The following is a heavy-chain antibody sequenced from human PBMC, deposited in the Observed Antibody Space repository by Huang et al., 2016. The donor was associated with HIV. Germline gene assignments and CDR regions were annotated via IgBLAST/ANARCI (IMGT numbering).Heavy chain of an antibody. J-gene: IGHJ6*03. CDR2: IYPGDAET. D-gene: IGHD5-18*01. CDR3: ARRARGYSNAYPGYYYMDV. V-gene: IGHV5-51*03. Sequence: EVQLVQSGAEVKKTGESLKISCKGSGYSFTNFWIGWLREMPGKGLEWMGIIYPGDAETRYSPSVQGQVTISADKSISTAYLQWSSLKASDTAMYYCARRARGYSNAYPGYYYMDVWGKGTTVTVSS. CDR1: GYSFTNFW.